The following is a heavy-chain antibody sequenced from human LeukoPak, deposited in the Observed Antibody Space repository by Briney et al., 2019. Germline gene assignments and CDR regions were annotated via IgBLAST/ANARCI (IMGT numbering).Heavy chain of an antibody. CDR2: INPNSGGT. Sequence: ASVKVSCKASGYTFTGYYMHWVRQAPGQGLEWMGWINPNSGGTDYAQKFQGRVTMTKDTSISTAYMELSRLRSDDTAVYYCARDYVQWLVFEPYYFDYWGQGTLVTVSS. J-gene: IGHJ4*02. D-gene: IGHD6-19*01. V-gene: IGHV1-2*02. CDR3: ARDYVQWLVFEPYYFDY. CDR1: GYTFTGYY.